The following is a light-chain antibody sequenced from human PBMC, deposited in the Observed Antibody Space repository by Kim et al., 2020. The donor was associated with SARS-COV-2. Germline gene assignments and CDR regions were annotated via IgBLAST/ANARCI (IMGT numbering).Light chain of an antibody. V-gene: IGKV3-11*01. CDR3: QQRINWPLT. CDR2: DAS. J-gene: IGKJ4*01. Sequence: LPPGERATLSCRASKGVSSYLAWYQQKPGQAPRLLIYDASNRATGIPARFSGSGSGTDFTLTISSLEPEDFVVYYCQQRINWPLTFGGGTKVDIK. CDR1: KGVSSY.